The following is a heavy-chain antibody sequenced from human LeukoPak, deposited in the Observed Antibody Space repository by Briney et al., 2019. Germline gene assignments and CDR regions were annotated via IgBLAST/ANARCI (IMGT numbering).Heavy chain of an antibody. Sequence: SETLSLTCTVSGGSISSGGYYWSWIRQHPGKGLEWIGYIYYSGSTYYNPSLKSRVTISVDTSKNQFSLKLSSVTAADTAVYYCARGIVGAPGATNWFDPWGQGTLVTVSS. CDR1: GGSISSGGYY. J-gene: IGHJ5*02. V-gene: IGHV4-31*03. CDR3: ARGIVGAPGATNWFDP. D-gene: IGHD1-26*01. CDR2: IYYSGST.